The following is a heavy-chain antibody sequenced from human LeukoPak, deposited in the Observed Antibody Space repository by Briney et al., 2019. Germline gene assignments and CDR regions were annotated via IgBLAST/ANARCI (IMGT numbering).Heavy chain of an antibody. J-gene: IGHJ3*02. Sequence: PSETLSLTCTVSGGSISSSSYYWGWIRQPPGKGLEWIGSIYYSGSTYYNPSLKSRVTISVDTSKNQFSLKLSSVTAADTAVYYCASGKVGWLQLRGAFDIWGQGTMVTVSS. CDR2: IYYSGST. CDR1: GGSISSSSYY. V-gene: IGHV4-39*07. D-gene: IGHD5-24*01. CDR3: ASGKVGWLQLRGAFDI.